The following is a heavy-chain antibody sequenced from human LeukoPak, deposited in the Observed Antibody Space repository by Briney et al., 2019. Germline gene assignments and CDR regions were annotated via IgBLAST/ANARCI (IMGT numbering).Heavy chain of an antibody. CDR3: ASAMLSGWYQYYSDY. CDR1: GYSISSGYY. J-gene: IGHJ4*02. CDR2: IYYSGST. V-gene: IGHV4-38-2*02. D-gene: IGHD6-19*01. Sequence: SETLSLTCTVSGYSISSGYYWGWIRQPPGKGLEWIGSIYYSGSTYYNPSLKSRVTISVDTSKNQFSLKLSSVTAADTAVYYCASAMLSGWYQYYSDYWGQGTLVTVSS.